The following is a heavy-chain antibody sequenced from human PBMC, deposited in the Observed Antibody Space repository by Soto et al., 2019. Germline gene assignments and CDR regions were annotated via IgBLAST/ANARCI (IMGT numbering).Heavy chain of an antibody. D-gene: IGHD3-16*01. J-gene: IGHJ4*02. V-gene: IGHV4-39*01. CDR3: AGSDGLGGRGNDFDY. CDR1: GGSISSSSYY. CDR2: IYYSGST. Sequence: QLQLQESGPGLVKPSETLSLTCTVSGGSISSSSYYWGWIRQPPGKGLEWIGSIYYSGSTYYNPSLKSRVTISVDTSKNQFSLKLSSVTAADTAVYYCAGSDGLGGRGNDFDYWGQGTLVTVSS.